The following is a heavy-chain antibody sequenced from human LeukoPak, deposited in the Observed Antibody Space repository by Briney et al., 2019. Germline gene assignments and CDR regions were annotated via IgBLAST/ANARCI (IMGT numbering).Heavy chain of an antibody. Sequence: SVKVSCKASRGTFSSYAISWVRPAPGQGLEWMGGIILIFGTANYAQKFQGRVTITADESTSTAYMELSSLRSEDTAVYYCARELERRYYYYGMDVWGQGTTVTVSS. D-gene: IGHD1-1*01. V-gene: IGHV1-69*13. CDR3: ARELERRYYYYGMDV. CDR1: RGTFSSYA. J-gene: IGHJ6*02. CDR2: IILIFGTA.